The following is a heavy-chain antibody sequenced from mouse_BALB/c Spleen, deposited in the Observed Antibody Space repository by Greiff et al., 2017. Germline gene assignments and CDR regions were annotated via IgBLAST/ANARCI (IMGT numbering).Heavy chain of an antibody. CDR1: GYSITSDYA. Sequence: VQLKGSGPGLVKPSQSLSLTCTVTGYSITSDYAWNWIRQFPGNKLEWMGYISYSGSTSYNPSLKSRIAITRDTSKNQFFLQLNSVTTEDTATYYCARYYASRGGFAYWGQGTLVTVSA. CDR2: ISYSGST. J-gene: IGHJ3*01. CDR3: ARYYASRGGFAY. D-gene: IGHD1-1*01. V-gene: IGHV3-2*02.